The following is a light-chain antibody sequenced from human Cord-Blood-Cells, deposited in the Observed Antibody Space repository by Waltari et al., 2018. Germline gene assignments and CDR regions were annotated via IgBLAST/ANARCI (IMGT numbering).Light chain of an antibody. CDR2: KAS. CDR3: QQYNSYWT. Sequence: DIQMTQSPSTLSASVGDRVTITCRASQSIRSWLAWYQQKPGKAPKLLIYKASSLESGVPSRFSGRGSGTEFTLTISSLQPDDVATYYCQQYNSYWTFGQGTKVEIK. J-gene: IGKJ1*01. CDR1: QSIRSW. V-gene: IGKV1-5*03.